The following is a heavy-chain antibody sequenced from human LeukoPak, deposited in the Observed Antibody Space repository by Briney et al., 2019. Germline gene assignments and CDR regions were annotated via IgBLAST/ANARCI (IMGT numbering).Heavy chain of an antibody. CDR1: GFTFSRYW. J-gene: IGHJ4*02. V-gene: IGHV4-59*01. CDR3: ARGLSPFSQTSS. D-gene: IGHD2/OR15-2a*01. Sequence: PGGSLRLSCAASGFTFSRYWMSWVRQAPGKGLEWIGYIYYSGSTNYNPSLKSRVTISVDTSKNQFSLKLSSVTAADTAVYYCARGLSPFSQTSSWGQGTLVTVSS. CDR2: IYYSGST.